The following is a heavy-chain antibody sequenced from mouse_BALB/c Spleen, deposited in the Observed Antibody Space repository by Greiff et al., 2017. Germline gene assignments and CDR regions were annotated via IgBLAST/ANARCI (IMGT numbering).Heavy chain of an antibody. D-gene: IGHD2-1*01. Sequence: EVKLMESGGGLVQPGGSMKLSCVASGFTFSNYWMNWVRQSPEKGLEWVAEIRLKSNNYATHYAESVKGRFTISRDDSKSSVYLQMNNLRAEDSGIYYCTSYGNYYFDYWGQGTTLTVSS. V-gene: IGHV6-6*02. J-gene: IGHJ2*01. CDR3: TSYGNYYFDY. CDR1: GFTFSNYW. CDR2: IRLKSNNYAT.